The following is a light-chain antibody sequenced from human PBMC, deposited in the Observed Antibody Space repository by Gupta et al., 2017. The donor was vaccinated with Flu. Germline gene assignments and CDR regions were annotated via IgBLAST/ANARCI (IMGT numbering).Light chain of an antibody. J-gene: IGLJ2*01. CDR2: DVS. CDR1: TSDVGGYNS. Sequence: TISCNGTTSDVGGYNSVSWYQQRPGTAPKLMIDDVSNRPSGISNRFSGSKSGNTASLTISGLQAEDEADYYCSSYTSGSTLVVAFGGGTKLTVL. CDR3: SSYTSGSTLVVA. V-gene: IGLV2-14*04.